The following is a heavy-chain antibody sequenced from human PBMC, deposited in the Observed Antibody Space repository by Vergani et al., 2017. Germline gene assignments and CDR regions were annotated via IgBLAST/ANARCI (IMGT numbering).Heavy chain of an antibody. CDR3: ARDYGDYLY. J-gene: IGHJ4*02. V-gene: IGHV3-7*03. CDR1: GFTFSSYA. D-gene: IGHD4-17*01. Sequence: VQLVESGGGVVQPGGSLRLSCAASGFTFSSYAMSWVRQAPGKGLEWVANIKQDGSEKYYVDSVKGRFTISRDNAKNSLYLQMNSLRAEDTAVYYCARDYGDYLYWGQGTLVTVSS. CDR2: IKQDGSEK.